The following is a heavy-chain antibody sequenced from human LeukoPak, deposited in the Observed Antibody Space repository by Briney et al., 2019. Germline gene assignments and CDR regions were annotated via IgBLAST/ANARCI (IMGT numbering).Heavy chain of an antibody. J-gene: IGHJ4*02. CDR3: ARRPPAVAGLDY. D-gene: IGHD6-19*01. CDR2: ISKDGSNK. Sequence: GGSLRLSCAASGFTFSSYNMHWVRQAPGKGLEWVAEISKDGSNKYYADSVKGRFTISRDNSKNTVYVEMNSLRGEDTAVYYCARRPPAVAGLDYWGQGTLVTVSS. V-gene: IGHV3-30*03. CDR1: GFTFSSYN.